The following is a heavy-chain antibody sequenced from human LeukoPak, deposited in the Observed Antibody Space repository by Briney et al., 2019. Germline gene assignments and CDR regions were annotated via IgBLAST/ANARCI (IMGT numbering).Heavy chain of an antibody. D-gene: IGHD4-17*01. CDR3: ARQTTVISLYYYYYMDV. CDR1: GGSISSSSYY. V-gene: IGHV4-39*01. J-gene: IGHJ6*03. CDR2: IYYSGST. Sequence: SETLSLTCTVSGGSISSSSYYWGWIRQPPGKGLEWIGSIYYSGSTHYNPSLKSRVTISVDTSKNQFSLKLSSVTAADTAVYYCARQTTVISLYYYYYMDVWGKGTTVTVSS.